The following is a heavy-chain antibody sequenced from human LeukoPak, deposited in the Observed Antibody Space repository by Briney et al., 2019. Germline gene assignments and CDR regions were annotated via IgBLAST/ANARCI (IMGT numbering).Heavy chain of an antibody. J-gene: IGHJ4*02. CDR3: ARDTNYYDSSGYYLFDY. D-gene: IGHD3-22*01. CDR1: GYTFTGYY. CDR2: INPNSGGT. Sequence: VASVKVSCKASGYTFTGYYMHWVRQAPGQGLEWMGWINPNSGGTNYAQKFQGRVTMTRDTSISTAYMELSRLRSDDTAVYYCARDTNYYDSSGYYLFDYWGQGTLVTVS. V-gene: IGHV1-2*02.